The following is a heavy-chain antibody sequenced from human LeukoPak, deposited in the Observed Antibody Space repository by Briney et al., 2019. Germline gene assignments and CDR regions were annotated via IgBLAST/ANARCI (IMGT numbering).Heavy chain of an antibody. V-gene: IGHV3-23*01. CDR2: ISGSGGST. CDR3: AKDPRRTIAAAAPYWFDP. D-gene: IGHD6-13*01. Sequence: GGSLRLSCAASGFPLSSYAMSWVRQAPGKGLEWVSAISGSGGSTYYADSVKGRFTISRDNSKNTLYLQMNSLRAEDTAVYYCAKDPRRTIAAAAPYWFDPWGQGTLVTVSS. CDR1: GFPLSSYA. J-gene: IGHJ5*02.